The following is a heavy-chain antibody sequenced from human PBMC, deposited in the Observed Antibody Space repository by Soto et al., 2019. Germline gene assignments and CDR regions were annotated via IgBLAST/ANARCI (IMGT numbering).Heavy chain of an antibody. Sequence: ASETLSLTCTVSGGSISSYYWSWIRQTPGKGLQWIGYIYYSGSTNYNPSLKSRVTISVDTSKNQFSLKLSSVTAADTAVYYCARLSSSWSQNWFDPWGQGTLVTVSS. V-gene: IGHV4-59*08. CDR2: IYYSGST. CDR1: GGSISSYY. CDR3: ARLSSSWSQNWFDP. J-gene: IGHJ5*02. D-gene: IGHD6-13*01.